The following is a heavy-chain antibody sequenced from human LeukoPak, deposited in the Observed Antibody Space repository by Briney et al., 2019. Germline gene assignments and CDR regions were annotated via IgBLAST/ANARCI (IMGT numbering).Heavy chain of an antibody. CDR1: GGSFSGYY. CDR3: ARSPGYCSGGSCYRYYYYGMDV. Sequence: SETLSLICAVYGGSFSGYYWSWIRQPPGKGLEWIGELNHSGSTNYNPSLKSRVTISVDTSKNQFSLKLSSVTAADTAVYYCARSPGYCSGGSCYRYYYYGMDVWGQGTTVTVSS. D-gene: IGHD2-15*01. V-gene: IGHV4-34*01. J-gene: IGHJ6*02. CDR2: LNHSGST.